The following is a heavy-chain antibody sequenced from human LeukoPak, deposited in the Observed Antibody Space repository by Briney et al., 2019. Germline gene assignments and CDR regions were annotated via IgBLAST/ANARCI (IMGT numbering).Heavy chain of an antibody. CDR3: ARGYCSSTSCYTHGTDY. D-gene: IGHD2-2*02. Sequence: SVKVSCKASGGTFSSYAISWVRQAPGQGLEWMGGIIPIFGTANYAQKFQGRVTITTDESTSTAYMELSSLRSEDTAVYYCARGYCSSTSCYTHGTDYWGQGTLVTVSS. J-gene: IGHJ4*02. CDR2: IIPIFGTA. CDR1: GGTFSSYA. V-gene: IGHV1-69*05.